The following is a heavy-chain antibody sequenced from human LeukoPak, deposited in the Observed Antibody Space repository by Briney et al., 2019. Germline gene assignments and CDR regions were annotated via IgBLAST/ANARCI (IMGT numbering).Heavy chain of an antibody. CDR1: GGSISSYY. V-gene: IGHV4-59*01. Sequence: SETLSLTCTVSGGSISSYYWSWIRQPPGKGLEWIGYIYYSGSTNYNPSLKSRVTISVDTSKNQFSLKLSSVTAADTAVYYCARGSSYYDFWSGSSALYYYMDVWGKGTTVTVSS. J-gene: IGHJ6*03. D-gene: IGHD3-3*01. CDR3: ARGSSYYDFWSGSSALYYYMDV. CDR2: IYYSGST.